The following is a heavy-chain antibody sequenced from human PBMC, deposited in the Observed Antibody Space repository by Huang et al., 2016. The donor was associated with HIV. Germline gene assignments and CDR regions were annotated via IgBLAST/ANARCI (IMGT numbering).Heavy chain of an antibody. D-gene: IGHD6-19*01. J-gene: IGHJ4*02. CDR1: TFTSYG. CDR2: ISAYNGHT. V-gene: IGHV1-18*01. Sequence: TFTSYGISWVRQAPGQGLEWRGWISAYNGHTNYAQKLQGRVTMTTETSTSTAYMELRSLRSDDTAVYYCARDRGAVAGTSPGYWGQGTLVTVSS. CDR3: ARDRGAVAGTSPGY.